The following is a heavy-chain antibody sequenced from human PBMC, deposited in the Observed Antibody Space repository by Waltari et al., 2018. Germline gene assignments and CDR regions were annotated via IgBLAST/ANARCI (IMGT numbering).Heavy chain of an antibody. J-gene: IGHJ4*02. CDR2: IYYSWNT. Sequence: QVQLQESGPGLVKPSQTLSLTCTVSGGSISSGGYYWSWIRQHPGKGLEWIGYIYYSWNTYYNPSLTSRVTISVDTSKNQFSLKLSSVTAADTAVYYCARSDFFAAAGYYFDYWGQGTLVTVSS. CDR1: GGSISSGGYY. V-gene: IGHV4-31*03. CDR3: ARSDFFAAAGYYFDY. D-gene: IGHD6-13*01.